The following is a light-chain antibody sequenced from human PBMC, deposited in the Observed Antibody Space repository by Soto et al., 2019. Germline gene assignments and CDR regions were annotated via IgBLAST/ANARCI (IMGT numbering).Light chain of an antibody. V-gene: IGKV3-15*01. CDR3: QPYNNWPLT. CDR2: DTS. Sequence: TQSPTTLSLPIGERAPFSCRASQSVSSHLAWYQHKPGQTPRLLIYDTSTRATGVPTRFSGSRSGAEFTLTINSLQSEDFAVYYCQPYNNWPLTFGGGTKVDIK. J-gene: IGKJ4*01. CDR1: QSVSSH.